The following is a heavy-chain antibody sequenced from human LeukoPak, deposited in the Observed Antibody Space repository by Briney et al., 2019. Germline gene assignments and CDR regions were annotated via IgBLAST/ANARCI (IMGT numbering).Heavy chain of an antibody. V-gene: IGHV4-59*01. CDR3: ARGAYYYDSSGYYIGVFDI. CDR1: GGSISSYY. D-gene: IGHD3-22*01. CDR2: LYYSGST. J-gene: IGHJ3*02. Sequence: SETLSLTCTVSGGSISSYYWSWIRQPPGKGLEWIGYLYYSGSTNYNPSLKSRVTISVDTSKNQFSLKLSSVTAADTAVYYCARGAYYYDSSGYYIGVFDIWGQGTMVTVSS.